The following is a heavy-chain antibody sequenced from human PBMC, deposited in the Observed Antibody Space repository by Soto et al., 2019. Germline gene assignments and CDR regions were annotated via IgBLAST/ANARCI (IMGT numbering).Heavy chain of an antibody. D-gene: IGHD3-22*01. Sequence: QVQLVQSGAEVKKPGSSVKVSCKASGGTFSSYAISWVRQAPGQGLEWMGGIIPIFGTANYAQKFQGRVTITADESTSTAYMELSSLRDEDTAVYYCARPRSRYDSSSYYYSYWGQGTLVTVSS. CDR2: IIPIFGTA. J-gene: IGHJ4*02. CDR3: ARPRSRYDSSSYYYSY. V-gene: IGHV1-69*01. CDR1: GGTFSSYA.